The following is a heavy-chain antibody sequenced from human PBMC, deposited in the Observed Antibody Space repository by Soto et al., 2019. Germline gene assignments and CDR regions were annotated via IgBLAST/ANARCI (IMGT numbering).Heavy chain of an antibody. CDR1: GFTFSSYG. CDR2: ISYDGINK. V-gene: IGHV3-30*18. Sequence: QVQLVESGGGVVQPGRSLRLSCAASGFTFSSYGIHWVRQAPGKGLDWVALISYDGINKYYADSVKGRFTISRDNSNNTLYLQMNSLRAEDTAVYYCAKSVYNWNDGFFDYWGQGTLVTVSS. CDR3: AKSVYNWNDGFFDY. J-gene: IGHJ4*02. D-gene: IGHD1-1*01.